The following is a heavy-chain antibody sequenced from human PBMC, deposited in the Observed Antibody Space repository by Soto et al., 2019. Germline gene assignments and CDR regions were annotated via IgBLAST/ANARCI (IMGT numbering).Heavy chain of an antibody. CDR1: GGTFSSYA. Sequence: QVQLVQSGAEVKKPGSSVKVSCKASGGTFSSYAISWVRQAPGQGLEWMGGIIPIFGTANYAQKFQGRVTITADKSTITAYMELGSLRSEDTAVYYCAIGRGYDSSGYSIYGACDIWGQGTMVTVSS. CDR3: AIGRGYDSSGYSIYGACDI. V-gene: IGHV1-69*06. J-gene: IGHJ3*02. CDR2: IIPIFGTA. D-gene: IGHD3-22*01.